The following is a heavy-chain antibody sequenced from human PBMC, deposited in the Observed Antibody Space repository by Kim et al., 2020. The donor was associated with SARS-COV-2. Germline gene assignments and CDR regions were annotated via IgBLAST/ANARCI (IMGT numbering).Heavy chain of an antibody. V-gene: IGHV4-39*01. CDR3: ASLSQDKGHYYYGMDV. J-gene: IGHJ6*02. CDR2: IYYSGST. D-gene: IGHD2-15*01. Sequence: SETLSLTCTVSGGSISSSSYYWGWIRQPPGKGLEWIGSIYYSGSTYYNPSLKSRVTISVDTSKNQFSLKLSSVTAADTAVYYCASLSQDKGHYYYGMDVWGQGTTVNVSS. CDR1: GGSISSSSYY.